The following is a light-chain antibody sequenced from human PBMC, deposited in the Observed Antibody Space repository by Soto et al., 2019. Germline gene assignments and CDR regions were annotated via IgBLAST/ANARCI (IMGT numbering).Light chain of an antibody. Sequence: QSALTQPASVSGSPGQSITISCTGSSSDVGGYKYVSWYQQHPDKAPKLMISDVTNRPSGVSNRFSGSKSGNTASLTISGLQAEDEADYYCSSYTSSFFVIFGGGTKLPVL. V-gene: IGLV2-14*03. J-gene: IGLJ2*01. CDR2: DVT. CDR3: SSYTSSFFVI. CDR1: SSDVGGYKY.